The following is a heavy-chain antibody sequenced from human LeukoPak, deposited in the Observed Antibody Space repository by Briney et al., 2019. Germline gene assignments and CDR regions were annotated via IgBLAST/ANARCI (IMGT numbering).Heavy chain of an antibody. CDR1: GGTFSSYA. V-gene: IGHV1-69*04. CDR2: IIPILGIA. J-gene: IGHJ6*02. Sequence: APVKVSCKASGGTFSSYAISWVRQAPGQGLEWMGRIIPILGIANYAQKFQGRVTITADKSTSTAYMELSSLRSEDTAVYYCARGYGSGYYGMDVWGQGTTVTVSS. CDR3: ARGYGSGYYGMDV. D-gene: IGHD3-10*01.